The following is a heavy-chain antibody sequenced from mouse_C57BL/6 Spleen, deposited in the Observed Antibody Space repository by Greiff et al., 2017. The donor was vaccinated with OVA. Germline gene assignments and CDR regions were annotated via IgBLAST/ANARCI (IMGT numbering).Heavy chain of an antibody. V-gene: IGHV1-52*01. J-gene: IGHJ2*01. CDR3: ARGVYYSNYFYYFDY. D-gene: IGHD2-5*01. CDR2: IDPSDSET. CDR1: GYTFTSYW. Sequence: QVQLQQPGAELVRPGSSVKLSCKASGYTFTSYWMHWVKQRPIQGLEWIGNIDPSDSETHYNQKFKDKATLTVDKSSSTAYMQLSSLTSEDSAVYYCARGVYYSNYFYYFDYWGQGTTLTVSS.